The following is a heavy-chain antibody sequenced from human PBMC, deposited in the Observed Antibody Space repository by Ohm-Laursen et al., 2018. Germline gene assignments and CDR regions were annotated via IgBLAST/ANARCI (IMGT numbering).Heavy chain of an antibody. CDR3: AKIVARKNTFDY. CDR2: ISYDGSNK. J-gene: IGHJ4*02. V-gene: IGHV3-30*18. CDR1: GFTFSSYG. D-gene: IGHD3-16*02. Sequence: SLRLSCAASGFTFSSYGMHWVRQAPGKGLEWVAVISYDGSNKYYADSVKGRFTISRDNSKNTLYLQMNSLRAEDTAVYYFAKIVARKNTFDYWGQGTLVTVSS.